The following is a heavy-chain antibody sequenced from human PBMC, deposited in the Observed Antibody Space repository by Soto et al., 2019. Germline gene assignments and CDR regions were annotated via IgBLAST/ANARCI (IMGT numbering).Heavy chain of an antibody. D-gene: IGHD6-13*01. Sequence: QVHLVQSGAEMEKPGASVKVSCKASGYTFRTYAIHWVRQAPGQGLEWMGWINAGNGNTKSSQKFQGRVTLTSDPSANTAYMELSSLTSEDTAVYFCARTGRSISEAGRYYFYYGLDVWGQGTTVTVS. CDR1: GYTFRTYA. J-gene: IGHJ6*02. CDR2: INAGNGNT. CDR3: ARTGRSISEAGRYYFYYGLDV. V-gene: IGHV1-3*01.